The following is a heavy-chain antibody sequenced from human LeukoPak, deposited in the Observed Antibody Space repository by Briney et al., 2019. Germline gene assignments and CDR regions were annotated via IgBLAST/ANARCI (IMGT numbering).Heavy chain of an antibody. V-gene: IGHV4-34*01. Sequence: AETLSLTCAVYGGSFSCYLWSWIRRPPGKGLEWIGEINHSGRTNYHPSVTSRATISVDTSKNQFSLKLSSVTAADTAVYYCAKDWGYCSSTSCHGHAFDIWGQGTMVTVSS. CDR1: GGSFSCYL. J-gene: IGHJ3*02. CDR2: INHSGRT. D-gene: IGHD2-2*01. CDR3: AKDWGYCSSTSCHGHAFDI.